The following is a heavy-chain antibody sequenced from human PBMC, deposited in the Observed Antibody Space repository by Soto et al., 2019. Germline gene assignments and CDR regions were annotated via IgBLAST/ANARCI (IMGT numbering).Heavy chain of an antibody. J-gene: IGHJ4*02. Sequence: GESLKISCAASGFTFSSYSMNWVRQAPGKGLEWVSSISSSSSYIYYADSVKGRFTISRDNAKNSLYLQMNSLRAEDTAVYYCARDPRSVAVAGTEFDYWGQGTLVTVSS. V-gene: IGHV3-21*01. CDR3: ARDPRSVAVAGTEFDY. D-gene: IGHD6-19*01. CDR2: ISSSSSYI. CDR1: GFTFSSYS.